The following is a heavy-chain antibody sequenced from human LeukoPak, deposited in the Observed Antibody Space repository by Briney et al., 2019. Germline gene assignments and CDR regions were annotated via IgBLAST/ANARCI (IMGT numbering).Heavy chain of an antibody. J-gene: IGHJ4*02. Sequence: GYSVKVSCKSSGYTFTDHFIHWVRQAPGQGLEWVGEINPYNGYTKYAWRLQGRVTMTRDTSISTAFMEVSRLTSDDTAVYYCARDYSLNDFDYWGQGTLVTVAS. V-gene: IGHV1-2*02. CDR2: INPYNGYT. D-gene: IGHD1-1*01. CDR1: GYTFTDHF. CDR3: ARDYSLNDFDY.